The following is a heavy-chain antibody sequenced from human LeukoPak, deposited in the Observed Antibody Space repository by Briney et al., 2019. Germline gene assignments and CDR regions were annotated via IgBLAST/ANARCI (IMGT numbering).Heavy chain of an antibody. CDR2: MNPNSGST. J-gene: IGHJ6*02. CDR3: ARGPIWFGELLSYYYYGMDV. CDR1: GYTFASYD. D-gene: IGHD3-10*01. V-gene: IGHV1-8*01. Sequence: ASVKVSCKASGYTFASYDINWVRQATGQGLEWMGWMNPNSGSTGYAQKFQGRVTMTRNTSISTAYMELSSLRSEDTAVYYCARGPIWFGELLSYYYYGMDVWGQGTTVTVSS.